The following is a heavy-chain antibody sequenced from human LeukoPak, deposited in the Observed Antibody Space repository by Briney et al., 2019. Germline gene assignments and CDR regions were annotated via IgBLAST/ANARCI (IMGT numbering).Heavy chain of an antibody. Sequence: AASVTVSCKASGYTFTGYYMHWVRQAPGQGLEWMGWINPNSGGTNYAQKFQGRVTMTRDTSISTAYMELSRLRSDDTAVYYCARAPIAAVSWLFDPWGQGTLVTVSS. CDR2: INPNSGGT. D-gene: IGHD6-13*01. CDR1: GYTFTGYY. V-gene: IGHV1-2*02. J-gene: IGHJ5*02. CDR3: ARAPIAAVSWLFDP.